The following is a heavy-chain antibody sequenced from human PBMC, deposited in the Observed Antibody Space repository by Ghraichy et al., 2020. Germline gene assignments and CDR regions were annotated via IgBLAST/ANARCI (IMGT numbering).Heavy chain of an antibody. V-gene: IGHV3-43*01. CDR2: ISWDGGDT. J-gene: IGHJ4*02. Sequence: GGSLRLSCAASGFIFDDFTMHWVRQVPGKGLEWVSLISWDGGDTYYADSVKGRFTISRDNGKNSLFLQMNSLKPEDTALYYCAKDNGFWRGYYVGGGPAIDFWGQGALVTVSS. CDR1: GFIFDDFT. D-gene: IGHD3-3*01. CDR3: AKDNGFWRGYYVGGGPAIDF.